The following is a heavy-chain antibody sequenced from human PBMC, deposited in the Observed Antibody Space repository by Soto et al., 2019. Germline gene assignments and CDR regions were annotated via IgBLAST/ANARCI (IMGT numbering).Heavy chain of an antibody. CDR3: ARGEVWFGDRAFDI. Sequence: PSETLSLTCAVCGGSFSGYYWSWIRQPPGKGLEWIGDINYSGSTNYNPSLKSRVTISVDTSKNQFSLKLSSVTAADTSVYYCARGEVWFGDRAFDIWGQGTMVTVSS. D-gene: IGHD3-10*01. V-gene: IGHV4-34*01. CDR2: INYSGST. CDR1: GGSFSGYY. J-gene: IGHJ3*02.